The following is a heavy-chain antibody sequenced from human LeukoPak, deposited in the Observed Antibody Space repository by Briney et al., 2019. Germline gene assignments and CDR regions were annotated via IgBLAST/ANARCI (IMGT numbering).Heavy chain of an antibody. CDR2: ISDDGSNK. Sequence: PGGSLRLSCAVSGFTFRSYAMHWVRQAPGKGLEWVAVISDDGSNKSYADSVKGRFTISRDNSKNTLYLQMNSLRAEDTAVYYCARATYIVVVVAASWFDPWGQGTLVTVSS. J-gene: IGHJ5*02. CDR1: GFTFRSYA. CDR3: ARATYIVVVVAASWFDP. D-gene: IGHD2-15*01. V-gene: IGHV3-30*04.